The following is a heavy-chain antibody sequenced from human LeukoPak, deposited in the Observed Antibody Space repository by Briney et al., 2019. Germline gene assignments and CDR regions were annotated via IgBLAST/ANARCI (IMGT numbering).Heavy chain of an antibody. CDR3: ARNLIVGATPDYFDY. Sequence: SETLSLTCTVSGGSISSSSYYWGWIRQPPGKGLEWIGSIYYSGSTYYNPSLKSRVTISVDTSKNQFSLKLSSVTAADTAMYYCARNLIVGATPDYFDYWGQGTLVTVSS. CDR2: IYYSGST. CDR1: GGSISSSSYY. D-gene: IGHD1-26*01. J-gene: IGHJ4*02. V-gene: IGHV4-39*01.